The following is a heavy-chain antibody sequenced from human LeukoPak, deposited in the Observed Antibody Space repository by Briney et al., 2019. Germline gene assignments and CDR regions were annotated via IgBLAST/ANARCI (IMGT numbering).Heavy chain of an antibody. CDR3: ARRVVVVPAAIFDWYFDL. Sequence: SETLSLTCTVSGGSTSSSSYYWGWIRQPPGKGLEWIGSIYYSGSTYYNPSLKSRVTISVDTSKNQFSLKLSSVTAADTAVYYCARRVVVVPAAIFDWYFDLWGRGTLVTVSS. CDR1: GGSTSSSSYY. J-gene: IGHJ2*01. CDR2: IYYSGST. D-gene: IGHD2-2*02. V-gene: IGHV4-39*01.